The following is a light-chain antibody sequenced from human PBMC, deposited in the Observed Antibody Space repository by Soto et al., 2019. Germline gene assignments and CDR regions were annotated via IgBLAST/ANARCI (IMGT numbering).Light chain of an antibody. Sequence: DIQMTQSPSLLSASVGDRVTITCQASQDIDISLNCYLQKPGTAPKILISDAYVLETGIPSTFSASGSGTDFTFTIISLQTEDIGTYDYKQYENLPLTFGPGTKVDFK. CDR3: KQYENLPLT. V-gene: IGKV1-33*01. CDR1: QDIDIS. J-gene: IGKJ3*01. CDR2: DAY.